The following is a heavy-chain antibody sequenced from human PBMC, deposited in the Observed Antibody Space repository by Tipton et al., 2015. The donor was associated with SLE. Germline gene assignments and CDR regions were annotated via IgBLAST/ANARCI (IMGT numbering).Heavy chain of an antibody. CDR3: ARDQASLGLDF. V-gene: IGHV5-51*01. Sequence: QLMQSGAEVKKPGESLKISCRVSGYTFANFWISWVRQTPGKGLEWMGFIYPGDSDTKYSPSFEGQVTISADKSTSTAYMQWNSLKTSDSAIYYCARDQASLGLDFWGQGTLVTVS. CDR2: IYPGDSDT. CDR1: GYTFANFW. J-gene: IGHJ4*02.